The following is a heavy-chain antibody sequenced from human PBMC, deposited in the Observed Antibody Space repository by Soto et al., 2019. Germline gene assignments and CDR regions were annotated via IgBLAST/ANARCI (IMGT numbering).Heavy chain of an antibody. Sequence: ASVKVSCKASGYTFTSYGISWVRQAPGQGLEWMGWISAYNGNTNYAQKLQGRVTMTTDTSTSTAYMELRSLRSDDTAVYYCARDLVVATIHSPYDAFDIWGQGTMVTVSS. CDR2: ISAYNGNT. D-gene: IGHD5-12*01. CDR3: ARDLVVATIHSPYDAFDI. J-gene: IGHJ3*02. V-gene: IGHV1-18*01. CDR1: GYTFTSYG.